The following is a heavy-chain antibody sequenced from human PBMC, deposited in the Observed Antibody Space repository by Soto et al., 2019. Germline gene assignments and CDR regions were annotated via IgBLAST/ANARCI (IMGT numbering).Heavy chain of an antibody. D-gene: IGHD2-2*02. Sequence: GDSLNLSFKGSGYTFSHYLIAWLRQMPGKGLEWMGIIYPPASYARYSPSFQRQVTISVDNSISTAYLQWSSLKASDNAMYYCARLLGLSTSGYTGSRHFVDYWGQGALVTVSS. CDR2: IYPPASYA. V-gene: IGHV5-51*01. CDR1: GYTFSHYL. CDR3: ARLLGLSTSGYTGSRHFVDY. J-gene: IGHJ4*02.